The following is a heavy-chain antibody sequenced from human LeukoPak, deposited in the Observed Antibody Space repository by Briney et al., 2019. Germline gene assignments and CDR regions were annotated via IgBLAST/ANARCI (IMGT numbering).Heavy chain of an antibody. D-gene: IGHD4-23*01. V-gene: IGHV3-7*01. CDR3: ARDLLYGGNFAFDI. Sequence: GGSLRLSCAASGFTFSSYWMSWVRQAPGKGLEWVANIKHDGSEKYYVDSVKGRFTISRDNAKNSLYLQMNSLRAEDTAVYYCARDLLYGGNFAFDIWGQGTMVTVSS. CDR2: IKHDGSEK. CDR1: GFTFSSYW. J-gene: IGHJ3*02.